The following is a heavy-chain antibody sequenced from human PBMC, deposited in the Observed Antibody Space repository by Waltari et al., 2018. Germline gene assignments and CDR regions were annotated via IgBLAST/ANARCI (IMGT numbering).Heavy chain of an antibody. J-gene: IGHJ6*02. CDR1: GGSISSGSYY. D-gene: IGHD6-13*01. CDR3: ARAIAAADYYGMDV. Sequence: QVQLQESGPGLVKPSQTLSLTCTVSGGSISSGSYYWSWIRQPAGKGLEWIGYIYTSGSTNYNPSLKGRVTISVDTSKNQFSLKLSSVTAADTAVYYCARAIAAADYYGMDVWGQGTTVTVSS. V-gene: IGHV4-61*09. CDR2: IYTSGST.